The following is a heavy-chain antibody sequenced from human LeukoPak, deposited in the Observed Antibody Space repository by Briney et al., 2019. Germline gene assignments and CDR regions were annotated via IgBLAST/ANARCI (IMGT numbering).Heavy chain of an antibody. Sequence: ASVKVSCKASGYTFTAYYMHWVRQAPGQGLEWMGWVNPNNGGTHYAQKFKGRVTMTRDTSITTVYMELSRLRSDDTADYYCARDGYRADSWGQGTPVTVTS. CDR3: ARDGYRADS. CDR2: VNPNNGGT. V-gene: IGHV1-2*02. CDR1: GYTFTAYY. D-gene: IGHD3-16*02. J-gene: IGHJ4*02.